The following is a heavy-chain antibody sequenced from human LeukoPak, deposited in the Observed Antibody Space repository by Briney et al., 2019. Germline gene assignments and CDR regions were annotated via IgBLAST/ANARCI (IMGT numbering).Heavy chain of an antibody. V-gene: IGHV1-46*01. J-gene: IGHJ4*02. Sequence: GASVKVSCKASGYTFSSYGIGWVRQAPGQELEWVGIINPSDGDRRNAQKFQGRVTMTRDTSTSTVYMELSSLRSEDTAVYYCAKDGGSYSADYWGQGTLVTVSS. CDR1: GYTFSSYG. CDR3: AKDGGSYSADY. D-gene: IGHD3-10*01. CDR2: INPSDGDR.